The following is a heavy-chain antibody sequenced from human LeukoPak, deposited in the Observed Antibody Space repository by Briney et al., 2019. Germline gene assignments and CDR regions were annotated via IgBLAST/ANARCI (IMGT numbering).Heavy chain of an antibody. CDR3: ARVRSSGWYSTYYFEY. CDR2: IYYSGST. D-gene: IGHD6-19*01. J-gene: IGHJ4*02. V-gene: IGHV4-59*01. CDR1: GGSISRYY. Sequence: PSETLSLTCTVSGGSISRYYWSWIRQPPGKGLEWIGYIYYSGSTNYNPSVKSRVTISVDTSKNQFSLRLTPVTAADTAVYYCARVRSSGWYSTYYFEYRGQGNLVTVSS.